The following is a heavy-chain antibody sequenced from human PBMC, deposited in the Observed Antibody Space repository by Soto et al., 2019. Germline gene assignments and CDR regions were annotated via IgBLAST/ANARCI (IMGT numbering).Heavy chain of an antibody. D-gene: IGHD3-3*01. CDR1: GYTFTSYG. J-gene: IGHJ5*02. V-gene: IGHV1-18*04. Sequence: VKVSCKASGYTFTSYGISRVRQVPGQGLEWMGWISAYNGNTNYAQKLQGRVTMTTDTSTSTAYMELRSLRSDDTAVYYCARVKKVFWSGSWFDPWGQGTLVTVSS. CDR3: ARVKKVFWSGSWFDP. CDR2: ISAYNGNT.